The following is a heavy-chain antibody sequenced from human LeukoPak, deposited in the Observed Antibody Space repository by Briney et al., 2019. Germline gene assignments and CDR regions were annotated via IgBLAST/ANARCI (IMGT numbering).Heavy chain of an antibody. CDR2: IWYDGSNK. J-gene: IGHJ4*02. CDR3: ARGIGGPAGKGYYFGH. CDR1: GFTFSSHG. D-gene: IGHD2-2*01. V-gene: IGHV3-33*01. Sequence: GGSLRLSCAASGFTFSSHGMQWVRQAPGKGLEWVAVIWYDGSNKYYTDSVKGRFTISRDNSKNTLYLQMNSLRAEDTAVYYCARGIGGPAGKGYYFGHWGQGTLVTVSS.